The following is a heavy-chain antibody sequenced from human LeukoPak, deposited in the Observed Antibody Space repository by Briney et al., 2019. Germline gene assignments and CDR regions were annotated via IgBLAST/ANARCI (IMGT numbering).Heavy chain of an antibody. Sequence: SETLSLTCTVSGGSISSYYWSWLRQPPGKGLEWIGYIYYSGSTNYNPSLKSRVTISVDTSKNQFSLKLSSVTAADTAVYYCARPAYGGPKFYGLDGWGQRTTGTGSS. V-gene: IGHV4-59*08. CDR2: IYYSGST. J-gene: IGHJ6*02. CDR1: GGSISSYY. D-gene: IGHD2-21*01. CDR3: ARPAYGGPKFYGLDG.